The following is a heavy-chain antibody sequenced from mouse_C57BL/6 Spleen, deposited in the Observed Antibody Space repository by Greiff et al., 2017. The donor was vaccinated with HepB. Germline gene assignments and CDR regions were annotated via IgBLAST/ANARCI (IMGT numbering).Heavy chain of an antibody. CDR1: GYTFTSYW. CDR3: ASTGDY. V-gene: IGHV1-50*01. J-gene: IGHJ2*01. Sequence: QVQLQQPGAELVKPGASVKLSCKASGYTFTSYWMQWVKQRPGQGLEWIGEIDPSDSYTNYNQKFKGKATLTVDTSSSTAYMQLSSLTSEDSAVYYCASTGDYWGKGTTLTVSS. CDR2: IDPSDSYT. D-gene: IGHD4-1*02.